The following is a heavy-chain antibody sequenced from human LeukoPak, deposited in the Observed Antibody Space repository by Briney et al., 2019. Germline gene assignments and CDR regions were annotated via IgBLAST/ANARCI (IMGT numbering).Heavy chain of an antibody. V-gene: IGHV1-18*01. D-gene: IGHD3-9*01. CDR3: ARSTYYDILTGYYSNNWFDP. CDR2: ISAYNGNT. CDR1: GYTFTSYG. J-gene: IGHJ5*02. Sequence: ASVKVSCKASGYTFTSYGISWVRQAPGQGLEWMGWISAYNGNTNYAQKLQGRVTMTTDTSTSTAYMELRSLRSDDTAVYYCARSTYYDILTGYYSNNWFDPWGQGTLVTVSS.